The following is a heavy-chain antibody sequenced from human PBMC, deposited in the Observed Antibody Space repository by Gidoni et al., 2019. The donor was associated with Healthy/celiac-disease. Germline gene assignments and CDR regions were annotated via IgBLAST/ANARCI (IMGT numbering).Heavy chain of an antibody. J-gene: IGHJ4*02. CDR1: GGTFSSYA. D-gene: IGHD5-18*01. CDR2: IIPIFGTA. V-gene: IGHV1-69*01. Sequence: EVKKPGSSVKVSCKASGGTFSSYAISWVRQAPGQGLEWMGGIIPIFGTANYAQKFQGRVTITADESTSTAYMELSSLRSEDTAVYYCARDGYSYGYEGIAPHYWGQGTLVTVSS. CDR3: ARDGYSYGYEGIAPHY.